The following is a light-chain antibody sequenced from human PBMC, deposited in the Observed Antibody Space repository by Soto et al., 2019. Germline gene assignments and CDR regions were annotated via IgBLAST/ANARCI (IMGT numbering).Light chain of an antibody. CDR1: SSDVGGYNY. CDR2: EVT. Sequence: QSALTQPRSVSGSPGQSVTISCTGTSSDVGGYNYVSWYQQHPGKAPKLIIYEVTNRPSGVSNRFSGSKSGNTASLTISGLQAEDEADYYCSLYTISRVFGGGTQLTVL. CDR3: SLYTISRV. J-gene: IGLJ3*02. V-gene: IGLV2-14*01.